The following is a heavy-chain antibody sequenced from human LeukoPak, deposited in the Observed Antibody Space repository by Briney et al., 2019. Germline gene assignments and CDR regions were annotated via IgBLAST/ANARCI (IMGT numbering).Heavy chain of an antibody. V-gene: IGHV4-31*03. Sequence: SETLSLTCTVSGGSIGSGGYYWSWIRQHPGKGLEWIGYIYYSGSTYYNPSLKSRVTISVDTSKNQFSLKLSSVTAADTAVYYCARGAPPNYDFWSGYFFDYWGQGTLVTVSS. CDR2: IYYSGST. CDR3: ARGAPPNYDFWSGYFFDY. CDR1: GGSIGSGGYY. J-gene: IGHJ4*02. D-gene: IGHD3-3*01.